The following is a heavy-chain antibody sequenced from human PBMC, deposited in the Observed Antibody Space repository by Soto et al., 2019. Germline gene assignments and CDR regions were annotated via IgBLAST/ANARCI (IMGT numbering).Heavy chain of an antibody. CDR2: IFHSGNA. D-gene: IGHD2-15*01. CDR1: GGSMRNVY. V-gene: IGHV4-59*01. J-gene: IGHJ4*01. CDR3: ARAHAPTLPFHX. Sequence: SEALSLPCTVSGGSMRNVYWSWIRQPPGKRLEWIGFIFHSGNAKYNPCLKSRVTISIDTSKSQFSLSLDSVTAADTAVYFCARAHAPTLPFHXWGLGTLVTVSX.